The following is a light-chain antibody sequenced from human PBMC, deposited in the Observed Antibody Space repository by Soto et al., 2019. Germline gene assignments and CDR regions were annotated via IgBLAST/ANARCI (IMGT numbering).Light chain of an antibody. CDR1: SSDVGGYNY. V-gene: IGLV2-8*01. Sequence: SVLTQPPSASGSPGQSVTISCTGTSSDVGGYNYVSWYQQHPGKAPKLMIYEVSKRPSGVPDRFSGSKSGNTASLTVSGLQAEDEADYCCSSYAGNNNLYVFGTGTKV. CDR3: SSYAGNNNLYV. J-gene: IGLJ1*01. CDR2: EVS.